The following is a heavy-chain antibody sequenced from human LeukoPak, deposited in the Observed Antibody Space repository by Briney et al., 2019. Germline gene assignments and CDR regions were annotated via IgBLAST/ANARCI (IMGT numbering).Heavy chain of an antibody. CDR3: ARHDCSSTSCHNKGYFDL. Sequence: SETLSLTCAVSGYSISSGYYWGWIRQPPGKGLEWIGSIYHSGSTYYNPSLKSRVTISVDTSKNQFSLKLSSVTAADTAVYYCARHDCSSTSCHNKGYFDLWGRGTLVTVSS. CDR2: IYHSGST. V-gene: IGHV4-38-2*01. J-gene: IGHJ2*01. D-gene: IGHD2-2*02. CDR1: GYSISSGYY.